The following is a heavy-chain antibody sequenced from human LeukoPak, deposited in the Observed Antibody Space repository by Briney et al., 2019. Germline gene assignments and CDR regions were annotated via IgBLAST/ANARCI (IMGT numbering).Heavy chain of an antibody. CDR1: GYTFTGYY. CDR2: INPNSGGT. CDR3: ASKYSSGWYDFYYFDY. J-gene: IGHJ4*02. Sequence: ASVKVSCKASGYTFTGYYMHWVRQAPGQGLGWMGWINPNSGGTNYAQKFQGRVTMTRDTSISTAYMELSRLRSDDTAVYYCASKYSSGWYDFYYFDYWGQGTLVTVSS. D-gene: IGHD6-19*01. V-gene: IGHV1-2*02.